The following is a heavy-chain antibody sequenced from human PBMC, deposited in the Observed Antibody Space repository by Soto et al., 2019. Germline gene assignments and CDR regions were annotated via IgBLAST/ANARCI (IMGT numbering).Heavy chain of an antibody. CDR2: IYYSGGT. CDR1: GGSLSSYY. Sequence: SETLSLTCTVSGGSLSSYYWMWIRQLPGKGLEWMGYIYYSGGTNYNPSLQGRVTMTTDTSTSTAYMELRSLRSDDTAVYYCAREGGSYLGWFDPWGQGTLVTVSS. V-gene: IGHV4-59*01. J-gene: IGHJ5*02. CDR3: AREGGSYLGWFDP. D-gene: IGHD1-26*01.